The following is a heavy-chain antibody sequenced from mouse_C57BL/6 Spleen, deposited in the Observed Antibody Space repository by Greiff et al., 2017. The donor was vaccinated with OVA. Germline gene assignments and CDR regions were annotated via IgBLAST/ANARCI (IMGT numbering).Heavy chain of an antibody. CDR3: ASPYEYDRAWFAY. CDR2: IDPTSGGT. Sequence: VQLQQPGAELVKPGASVKLSCKASGYTFTSYWMHWVKQRPGRGLEWIGRIDPTSGGTKYNEKFKRKATLTVDKPSSTAYMQLSSLTSEDSAVYYCASPYEYDRAWFAYWGQGTLVTVSA. D-gene: IGHD2-4*01. J-gene: IGHJ3*01. V-gene: IGHV1-72*01. CDR1: GYTFTSYW.